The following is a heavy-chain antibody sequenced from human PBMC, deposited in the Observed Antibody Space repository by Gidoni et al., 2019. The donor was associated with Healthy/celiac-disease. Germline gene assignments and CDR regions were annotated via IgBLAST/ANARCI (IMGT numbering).Heavy chain of an antibody. CDR1: GFTFSSYE. Sequence: EVQLVESGGGLVQPGGSLRPSCAASGFTFSSYEMNWVRQAPGKGLEWVSYISSSGSTIYYADSVKGRFTISRDNAKNSLYLQMNSLRAEDTAVYYCARDGVVVPAAYDYWGQGTLVTVSS. V-gene: IGHV3-48*03. J-gene: IGHJ4*02. CDR3: ARDGVVVPAAYDY. D-gene: IGHD2-2*01. CDR2: ISSSGSTI.